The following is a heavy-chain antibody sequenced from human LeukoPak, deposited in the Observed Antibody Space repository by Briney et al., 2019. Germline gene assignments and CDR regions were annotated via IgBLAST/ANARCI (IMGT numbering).Heavy chain of an antibody. CDR2: INQSGST. Sequence: SETLSLTCAVYGGSFSGYYWSWIRQPPGKGLEWIGEINQSGSTNYNPSLKSRVTISVDTSKNQFSLKLSSVTAADTAVYYCAAVWFAEPFFDYWGQGTLVTVSS. J-gene: IGHJ4*02. CDR3: AAVWFAEPFFDY. V-gene: IGHV4-34*01. CDR1: GGSFSGYY. D-gene: IGHD3-10*01.